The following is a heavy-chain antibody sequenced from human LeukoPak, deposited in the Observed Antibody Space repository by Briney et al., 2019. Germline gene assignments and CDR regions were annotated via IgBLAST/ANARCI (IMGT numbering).Heavy chain of an antibody. CDR1: GFTFSDYW. CDR3: ARGASTYSDY. V-gene: IGHV3-74*01. J-gene: IGHJ4*02. CDR2: LTSDGRST. Sequence: GGSLRLSCAASGFTFSDYWMHWVRRAPGKGLVWVSRLTSDGRSTGYADSVKGRFTISRDNAKNTLFLQMNSLRDEDTAVYYCARGASTYSDYWGQGTPVTVSS.